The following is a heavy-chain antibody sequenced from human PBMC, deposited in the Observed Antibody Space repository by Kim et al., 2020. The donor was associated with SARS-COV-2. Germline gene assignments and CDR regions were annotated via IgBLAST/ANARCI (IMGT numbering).Heavy chain of an antibody. J-gene: IGHJ6*02. CDR1: GFTFSSYG. D-gene: IGHD3-9*01. CDR2: IWYDGSNK. V-gene: IGHV3-33*01. CDR3: AREKPNYDILTGYYHDYYYYGMDV. Sequence: GGSLRLSCAASGFTFSSYGMHWVRQAPGKGLEWVAVIWYDGSNKYYADSVKGRFTISRDNSKNTLYLQMNSLRAEDTAVYYCAREKPNYDILTGYYHDYYYYGMDVWGQGTTVTVSS.